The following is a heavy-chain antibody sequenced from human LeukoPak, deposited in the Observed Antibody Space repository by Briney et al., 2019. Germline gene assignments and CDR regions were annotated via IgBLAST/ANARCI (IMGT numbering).Heavy chain of an antibody. Sequence: PSETLSLTCTVSGGSISSYYWSWIRQPPGKGLEWIGYIYYSGSTNYNPSLKSRVTISVDTSKNQFSLKLSSVTAADTAVYYCARMVGISGSYNYYYYMDVWGKGTTVTVSS. D-gene: IGHD1-26*01. V-gene: IGHV4-59*01. CDR3: ARMVGISGSYNYYYYMDV. CDR2: IYYSGST. CDR1: GGSISSYY. J-gene: IGHJ6*03.